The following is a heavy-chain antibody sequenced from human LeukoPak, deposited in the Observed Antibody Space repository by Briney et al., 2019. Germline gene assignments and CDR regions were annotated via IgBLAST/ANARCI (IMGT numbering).Heavy chain of an antibody. V-gene: IGHV3-30*04. D-gene: IGHD3-10*01. CDR2: IWYGGSNK. CDR1: GFTFSSYA. J-gene: IGHJ4*02. Sequence: GGSLRLSCAASGFTFSSYAMHWVRQAPGKGLEWVAVIWYGGSNKYYADSVKGRFTISRDNSKNTLYLQMNSLRAEDTAVYYCARHGGYFDYWGQGTLVTVSS. CDR3: ARHGGYFDY.